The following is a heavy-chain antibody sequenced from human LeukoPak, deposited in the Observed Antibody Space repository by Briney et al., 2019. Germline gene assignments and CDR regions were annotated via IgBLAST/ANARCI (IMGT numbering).Heavy chain of an antibody. V-gene: IGHV3-23*01. D-gene: IGHD3-16*01. J-gene: IGHJ4*02. Sequence: GGSLRLSCAASGFTFSSYAMSWVRQDPGKGLEWVSTISGSGGDTYYAGSVKGRFTISRDNSKNTLFLQMNSQRAEDTALYYCAKEVGGSSYYFDYWGQGTLVTVSS. CDR1: GFTFSSYA. CDR3: AKEVGGSSYYFDY. CDR2: ISGSGGDT.